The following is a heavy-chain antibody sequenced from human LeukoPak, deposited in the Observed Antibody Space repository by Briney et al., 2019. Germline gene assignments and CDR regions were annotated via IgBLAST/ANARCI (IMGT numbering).Heavy chain of an antibody. CDR2: INSDGSST. J-gene: IGHJ4*02. CDR3: AREGTSYYASGSYSTEY. V-gene: IGHV3-74*01. D-gene: IGHD3-10*01. Sequence: GGSLRLSCAASGFTFSRYWMHWVRQAPGKGLVWVSRINSDGSSTTYADSVKGRFTISRDNAKNTLFLQMNSLTAEDTAVYYCAREGTSYYASGSYSTEYWGQGTLVTVSS. CDR1: GFTFSRYW.